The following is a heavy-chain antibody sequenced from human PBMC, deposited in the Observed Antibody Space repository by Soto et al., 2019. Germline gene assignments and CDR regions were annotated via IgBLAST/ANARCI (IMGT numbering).Heavy chain of an antibody. Sequence: SETLSLTCTVSGGSISSSSYYWGWIRQPPGKGLEWIGSIYYSGSTYYNPSLKSRVTISVDTSKNQFSLKLSSVTAADTAVYYCARHTSGSDFDYWGQGTLVTVSS. V-gene: IGHV4-39*01. CDR2: IYYSGST. CDR3: ARHTSGSDFDY. D-gene: IGHD1-26*01. J-gene: IGHJ4*02. CDR1: GGSISSSSYY.